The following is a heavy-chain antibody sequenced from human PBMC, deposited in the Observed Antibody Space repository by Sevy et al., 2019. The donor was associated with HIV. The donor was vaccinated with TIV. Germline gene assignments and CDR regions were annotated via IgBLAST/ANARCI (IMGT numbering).Heavy chain of an antibody. V-gene: IGHV1-24*01. J-gene: IGHJ4*02. Sequence: GPLVKVSCKVSGYTLTQLSMHWVRQVPGKGLEWMGSFDPEDDETIYAQKFQGRVTMTEDTSTDTAYMELSSLRSEDTAVYYCATTKDYYENSGDPFDYWGQRTLVTVSS. D-gene: IGHD3-22*01. CDR1: GYTLTQLS. CDR3: ATTKDYYENSGDPFDY. CDR2: FDPEDDET.